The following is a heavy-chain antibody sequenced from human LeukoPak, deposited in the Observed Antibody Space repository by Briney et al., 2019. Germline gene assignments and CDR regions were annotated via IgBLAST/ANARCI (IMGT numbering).Heavy chain of an antibody. CDR1: GGSISSSSYY. V-gene: IGHV4-39*07. D-gene: IGHD4-11*01. CDR3: ARDYSDHGFDP. CDR2: IYTSGST. Sequence: PSETLSLTCTVSGGSISSSSYYWGWIRQPPGKGLEWIGSIYTSGSTNYNPSLKSRVTISVDRSKNQFSLKLSSVTAADTAVYYCARDYSDHGFDPWGQGTLVIVSS. J-gene: IGHJ5*02.